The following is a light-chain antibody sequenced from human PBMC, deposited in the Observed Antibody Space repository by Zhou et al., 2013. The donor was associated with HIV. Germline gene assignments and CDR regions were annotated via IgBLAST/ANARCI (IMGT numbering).Light chain of an antibody. V-gene: IGKV1-5*03. CDR2: KAS. J-gene: IGKJ5*01. Sequence: DIQMTQSPSTLSASVGDSVTITCRASQNINSWLAWYQQKPGKAPRLLIYKASTLESGVPSRFTGSGSGTEFTLTINSLQPDDFATYYCQQLYAYPITFGQGTRL. CDR1: QNINSW. CDR3: QQLYAYPIT.